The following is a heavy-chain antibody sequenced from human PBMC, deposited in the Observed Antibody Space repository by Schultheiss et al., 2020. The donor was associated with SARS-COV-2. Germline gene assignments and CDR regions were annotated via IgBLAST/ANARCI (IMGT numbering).Heavy chain of an antibody. CDR1: GYTFTSYG. Sequence: SVKVSCKASGYTFTSYGLSWVRQAPGQGLEWMGGIIPIFGTANYAQKFQGRVTITADESTSTAYMELSSLRSEDTAVYYCARGRLWFGTRYYGMDVWGQGTTVTVSS. V-gene: IGHV1-69*13. CDR3: ARGRLWFGTRYYGMDV. D-gene: IGHD3-10*01. CDR2: IIPIFGTA. J-gene: IGHJ6*02.